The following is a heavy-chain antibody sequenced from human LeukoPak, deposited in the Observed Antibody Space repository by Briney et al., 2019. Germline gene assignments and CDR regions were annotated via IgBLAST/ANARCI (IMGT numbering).Heavy chain of an antibody. CDR2: INPNSGGT. D-gene: IGHD3-3*01. CDR3: ARDGASGYLADY. Sequence: ASVKVSCKPSGYTLTGYYMHGVRQAPGQGGEWMGWINPNSGGTNYAQKFQGRVTMTRDTSISTAYMELSRLGSDDTAVYYCARDGASGYLADYWGQGTLVTVSS. V-gene: IGHV1-2*02. J-gene: IGHJ4*02. CDR1: GYTLTGYY.